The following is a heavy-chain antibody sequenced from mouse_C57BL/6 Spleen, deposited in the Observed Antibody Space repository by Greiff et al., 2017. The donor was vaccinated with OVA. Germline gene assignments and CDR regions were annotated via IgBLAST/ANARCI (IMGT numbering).Heavy chain of an antibody. V-gene: IGHV3-6*01. Sequence: VQLQQSGPGLVKPSQSLSLTCSVTGYSITSGYYWNWIRQFPGNKLEWMGYISYDGSNNYNPSLKNRISITRDTSKNQFFLKLNSVTTEDTATYYCARGQLRDWFAYWGQGTLVTVSA. D-gene: IGHD3-2*02. CDR2: ISYDGSN. J-gene: IGHJ3*01. CDR3: ARGQLRDWFAY. CDR1: GYSITSGYY.